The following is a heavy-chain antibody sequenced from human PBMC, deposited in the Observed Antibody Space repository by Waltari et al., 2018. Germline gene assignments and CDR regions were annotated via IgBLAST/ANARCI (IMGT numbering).Heavy chain of an antibody. J-gene: IGHJ4*02. CDR1: GFTVSSNY. D-gene: IGHD2-15*01. CDR2: IYGGGST. Sequence: EVQLVESGGGLIQPGGSLRLSCAASGFTVSSNYMSWVRQAPGKGLEWVSVIYGGGSTYYADSVKGRFTISRDNSKNTLYLQMNSLRAEDTAVYYCARVVVAARRVVDYWGQGTLVTVSS. CDR3: ARVVVAARRVVDY. V-gene: IGHV3-53*01.